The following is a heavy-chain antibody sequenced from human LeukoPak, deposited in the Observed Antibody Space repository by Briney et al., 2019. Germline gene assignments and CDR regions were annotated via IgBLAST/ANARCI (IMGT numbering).Heavy chain of an antibody. CDR1: GYPFTGYY. V-gene: IGHV1-2*02. Sequence: GASVNVSCKASGYPFTGYYLHWVRQAPGQGLEWMGWINPNSGFTNYAQKFQGRVTMTRDTSISTAYMELSRLRSDDTAVYYCARLADCSSSSCRSFDYWGQGTLVTVSS. J-gene: IGHJ4*02. D-gene: IGHD2-2*01. CDR2: INPNSGFT. CDR3: ARLADCSSSSCRSFDY.